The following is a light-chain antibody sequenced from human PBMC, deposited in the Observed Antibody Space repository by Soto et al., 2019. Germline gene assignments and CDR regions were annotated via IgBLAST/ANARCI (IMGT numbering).Light chain of an antibody. V-gene: IGLV4-69*01. CDR1: SGHSNYA. CDR2: LNSDGSH. J-gene: IGLJ2*01. Sequence: QPVLPKSPSASAALGASVKLTCTLSSGHSNYAIAWHQHQSEKGPRYLMKLNSDGSHSKGDGIPDRFSGSSSGAERYLTISSLQSEDEADYYCQTWGSGIVVFGGGTKLTVL. CDR3: QTWGSGIVV.